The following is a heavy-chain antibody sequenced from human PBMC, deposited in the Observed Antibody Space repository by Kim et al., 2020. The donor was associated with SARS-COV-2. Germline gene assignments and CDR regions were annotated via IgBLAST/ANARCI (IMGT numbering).Heavy chain of an antibody. Sequence: SLKSRVTISVDTSKNQFSLKLSSVTAADTAVHYCASFPPYYYDSSGYGNYWGQGTLVTVSS. V-gene: IGHV4-59*01. D-gene: IGHD3-22*01. J-gene: IGHJ4*02. CDR3: ASFPPYYYDSSGYGNY.